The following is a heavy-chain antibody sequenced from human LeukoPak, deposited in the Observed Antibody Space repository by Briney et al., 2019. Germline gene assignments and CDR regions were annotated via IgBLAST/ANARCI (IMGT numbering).Heavy chain of an antibody. J-gene: IGHJ4*02. CDR1: GYTFTSYG. Sequence: GASVKVSCKASGYTFTSYGISWVRQAPGQGLEWMGWISAYNGNTNYAQKLQGRVTMTTDTSTSTAYMELSSLRSEDTAVYYCARVYGSGSGPRRLAHWGQGTLVTVSS. CDR3: ARVYGSGSGPRRLAH. D-gene: IGHD3-10*01. CDR2: ISAYNGNT. V-gene: IGHV1-18*01.